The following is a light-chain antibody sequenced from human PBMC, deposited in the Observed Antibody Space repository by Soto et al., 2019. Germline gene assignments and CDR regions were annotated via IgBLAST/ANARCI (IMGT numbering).Light chain of an antibody. J-gene: IGLJ2*01. CDR1: TGTVTSGHY. Sequence: QAVVTQEPSLTVSPGGTVTLTCGSSTGTVTSGHYPYWFQQKPGQAPRTLIYDTSNKQSWTPARFSGSLLGGKAALTLSGAQPEDEAEYYCLLSLGGAVVFGGGTKVTVL. CDR2: DTS. V-gene: IGLV7-46*01. CDR3: LLSLGGAVV.